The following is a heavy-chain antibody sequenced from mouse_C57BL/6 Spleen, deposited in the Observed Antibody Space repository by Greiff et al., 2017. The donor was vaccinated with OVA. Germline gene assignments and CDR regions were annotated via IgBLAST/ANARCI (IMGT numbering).Heavy chain of an antibody. Sequence: QVQLQQSGPELVKPGASVKISCKASGYAFSSSWMNWVKQRPGKGLEWIGRIYPGDGDTNYNGKFKGKATLTADKSSSTAYMQLSSLTSEDSAVYVCAREGAYGNYEGFAYWGQGTLVTVSA. J-gene: IGHJ3*01. CDR3: AREGAYGNYEGFAY. V-gene: IGHV1-82*01. CDR2: IYPGDGDT. D-gene: IGHD2-1*01. CDR1: GYAFSSSW.